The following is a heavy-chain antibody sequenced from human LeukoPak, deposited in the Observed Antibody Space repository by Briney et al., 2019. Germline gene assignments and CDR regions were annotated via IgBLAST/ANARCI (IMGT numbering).Heavy chain of an antibody. Sequence: GGSLRLSCAASGFTFDDYAMHWVRQAPGKGLEWVSGISWNSGSIGYADSVKGRFTISRDNAKNSLYLQMNSLRAEDTALYYCAKDMSIAAAGRVDYWGQGTLVTVSS. D-gene: IGHD6-13*01. CDR1: GFTFDDYA. CDR2: ISWNSGSI. J-gene: IGHJ4*02. V-gene: IGHV3-9*01. CDR3: AKDMSIAAAGRVDY.